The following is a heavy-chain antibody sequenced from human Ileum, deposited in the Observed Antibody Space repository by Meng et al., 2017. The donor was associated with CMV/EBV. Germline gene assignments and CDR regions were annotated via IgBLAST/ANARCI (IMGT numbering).Heavy chain of an antibody. CDR2: ISAYNGNT. D-gene: IGHD3-3*01. J-gene: IGHJ4*02. CDR1: GYTFTSYG. CDR3: ARGDYDFWSGYSNS. Sequence: ASVKVSCKASGYTFTSYGISWVRQAPGQGLEWMGWISAYNGNTNYAQKLQGRVTMTTDTSTSTAYMELRSLRSDDTAVYYCARGDYDFWSGYSNSWGQGTLVTVSS. V-gene: IGHV1-18*01.